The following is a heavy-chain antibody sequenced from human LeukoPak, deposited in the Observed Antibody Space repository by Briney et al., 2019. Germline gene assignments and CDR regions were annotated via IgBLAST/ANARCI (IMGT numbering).Heavy chain of an antibody. Sequence: ASVKVSCKAPGYTFTGYYMHWVRQAPGQGLEWMGWINPNSGGTNYAQKFQGWVTMTRDTSISTAYMELSRLRSDDTAVYYCARADHKGSLDYWGQGTLVTVSS. J-gene: IGHJ4*02. V-gene: IGHV1-2*04. D-gene: IGHD1-14*01. CDR1: GYTFTGYY. CDR2: INPNSGGT. CDR3: ARADHKGSLDY.